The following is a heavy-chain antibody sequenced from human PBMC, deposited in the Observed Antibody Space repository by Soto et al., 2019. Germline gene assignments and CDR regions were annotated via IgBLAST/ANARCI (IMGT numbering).Heavy chain of an antibody. CDR2: IYHSGST. Sequence: PSETLSLTCAVSGYSISGGYYWGWIRQPPGKGLEWIGSIYHSGSTYFNPSLKSRVTISVDSSKNHLSLKLTSVTAADTAVYFCARGYSGSYFDFWGQGTLVTV. D-gene: IGHD1-26*01. V-gene: IGHV4-38-2*01. CDR1: GYSISGGYY. CDR3: ARGYSGSYFDF. J-gene: IGHJ4*02.